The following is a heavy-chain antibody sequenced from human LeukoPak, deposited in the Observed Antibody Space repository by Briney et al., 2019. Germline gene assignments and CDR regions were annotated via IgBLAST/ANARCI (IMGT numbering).Heavy chain of an antibody. CDR1: GFSFSGHW. Sequence: HTGGSLRLSCTASGFSFSGHWMHWARQLPGKGLVWVSRISPTGSTTSYADSVKGRFTVSRDNAKNTLYLQVNNLRAEDTAVYYCARGPNSNWSGPDFWGQGTLLTVSS. V-gene: IGHV3-74*01. J-gene: IGHJ4*02. D-gene: IGHD6-6*01. CDR3: ARGPNSNWSGPDF. CDR2: ISPTGSTT.